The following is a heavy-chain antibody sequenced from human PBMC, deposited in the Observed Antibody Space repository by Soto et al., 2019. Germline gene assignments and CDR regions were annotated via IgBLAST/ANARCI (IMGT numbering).Heavy chain of an antibody. D-gene: IGHD2-15*01. CDR1: GFTFSSYA. CDR2: ISGSGGST. V-gene: IGHV3-23*01. CDR3: AKRVDGGKGYYYGMDV. Sequence: GSLRLSCAASGFTFSSYAMSWVRQAPGKGLEWVSAISGSGGSTYYADSVKGRFTISRDNSKNTLYLQMNSLRAEDSAVYYCAKRVDGGKGYYYGMDVWGQGTTVTVSS. J-gene: IGHJ6*02.